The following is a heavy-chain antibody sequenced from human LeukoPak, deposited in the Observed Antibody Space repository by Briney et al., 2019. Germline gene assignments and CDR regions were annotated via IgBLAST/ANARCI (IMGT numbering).Heavy chain of an antibody. D-gene: IGHD3-16*02. V-gene: IGHV3-21*01. J-gene: IGHJ3*02. CDR2: ISSSGSYI. CDR3: ARASDHDWGSYRWDAFDI. Sequence: PAGSLRLSCAASTFTFSSYTMNWVRQAPGPGLEWVSSISSSGSYIYYADYLKGLFTVSRDNARKSLYLQMNSLRAEDTAVCDCARASDHDWGSYRWDAFDIWGQGTMVTVSS. CDR1: TFTFSSYT.